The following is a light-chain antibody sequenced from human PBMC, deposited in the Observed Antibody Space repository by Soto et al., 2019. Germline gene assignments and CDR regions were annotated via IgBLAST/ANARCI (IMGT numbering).Light chain of an antibody. V-gene: IGKV3D-20*01. CDR2: DAS. Sequence: EIVLTQSPATLSLSPGERATLSCGASQSVSKSYLTWYQQSPGLAPRLLVYDASYRATGIPDRFSGSGSGTDFTLTISRLEPEDFAVYYCQQYGSSPQTFGQGTKLEIK. CDR3: QQYGSSPQT. CDR1: QSVSKSY. J-gene: IGKJ2*01.